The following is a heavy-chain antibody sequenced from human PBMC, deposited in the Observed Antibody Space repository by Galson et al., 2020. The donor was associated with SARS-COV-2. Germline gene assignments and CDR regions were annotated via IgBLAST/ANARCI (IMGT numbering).Heavy chain of an antibody. D-gene: IGHD1-1*01. CDR1: GYTFTDYY. V-gene: IGHV1-2*02. J-gene: IGHJ4*02. CDR3: ARDPRSGTVAIDH. Sequence: GESLKISCKASGYTFTDYYMHWVRQAPGQGPEWMGWTNPKSGGTKFAQKFQGRVTMTRDTSISTVYMELTRPGSDDTAVYFCARDPRSGTVAIDHWGQGTQVTVSS. CDR2: TNPKSGGT.